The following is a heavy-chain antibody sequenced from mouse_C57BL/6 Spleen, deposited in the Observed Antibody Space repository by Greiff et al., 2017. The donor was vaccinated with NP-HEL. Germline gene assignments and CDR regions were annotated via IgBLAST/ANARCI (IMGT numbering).Heavy chain of an antibody. CDR2: INPGSGGT. J-gene: IGHJ4*01. Sequence: VQLQQSGAELVRPGTSVKVSCKASGYAFTNYLIEWVKQRPGQGLEWIGVINPGSGGTNYNEKFKGKATLTADKSSSTAYMQLSSLTSEDSAVYFCARGEDYYAMDYRGQGTSVTVSS. CDR1: GYAFTNYL. V-gene: IGHV1-54*01. CDR3: ARGEDYYAMDY.